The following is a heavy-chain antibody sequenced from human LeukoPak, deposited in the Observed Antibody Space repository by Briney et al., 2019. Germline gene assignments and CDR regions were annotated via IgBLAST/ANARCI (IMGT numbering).Heavy chain of an antibody. CDR3: AKRSDYGDNGSYFDY. J-gene: IGHJ4*02. V-gene: IGHV3-23*01. CDR1: GFTFSSYG. D-gene: IGHD4-23*01. Sequence: GGSLRLSCAASGFTFSSYGMSWVRQAPGKGLEWVSLISGRDSNTYYADSVEGRFTISRDNSKNTLYLQMNSLSAEDTAIYYCAKRSDYGDNGSYFDYWGQGTPVTVSS. CDR2: ISGRDSNT.